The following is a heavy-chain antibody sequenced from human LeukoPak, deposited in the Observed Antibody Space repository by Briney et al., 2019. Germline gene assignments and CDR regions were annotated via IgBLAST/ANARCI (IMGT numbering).Heavy chain of an antibody. D-gene: IGHD5-12*01. CDR3: AKDLDIVATIIGN. V-gene: IGHV3-23*01. CDR1: GFTFSSYA. J-gene: IGHJ4*02. Sequence: GSLRLSCAASGFTFSSYAMSWVRQAPGKGLEWVSGVSGSGGSTYYADSVKGRFTISRDNSKNTLYLQMNSLRAEDTAVYYCAKDLDIVATIIGNWGQGTLVTVSS. CDR2: VSGSGGST.